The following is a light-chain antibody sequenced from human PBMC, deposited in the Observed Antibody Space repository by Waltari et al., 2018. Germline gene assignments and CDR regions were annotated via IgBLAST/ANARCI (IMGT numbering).Light chain of an antibody. V-gene: IGLV4-69*01. CDR1: SGHSSNI. CDR2: VNSDGSH. CDR3: ETGGHGTWV. J-gene: IGLJ3*02. Sequence: QLVLTQSPSASASLGASVKLTCTLSSGHSSNIVAWLQQQPGKGPRFLMKVNSDGSHTKGDEIPDRFSGSSSGAERYLTISNVQSEDEAEYVCETGGHGTWVFGGGTKLNVL.